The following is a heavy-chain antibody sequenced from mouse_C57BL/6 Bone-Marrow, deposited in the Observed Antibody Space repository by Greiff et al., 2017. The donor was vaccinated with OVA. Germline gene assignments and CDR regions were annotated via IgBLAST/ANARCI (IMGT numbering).Heavy chain of an antibody. CDR3: ARSGGSTFAY. CDR1: GYTFTSYT. Sequence: QVQLKESGAELARPGASVKMSCKASGYTFTSYTMHWVKQRPGQGLEWIGYINPSSGYTKYNQKFKDKATLTADKSSSTAYMQLSSLTSEDSAVYYCARSGGSTFAYWGQGTLVTVSA. CDR2: INPSSGYT. D-gene: IGHD1-1*01. J-gene: IGHJ3*01. V-gene: IGHV1-4*01.